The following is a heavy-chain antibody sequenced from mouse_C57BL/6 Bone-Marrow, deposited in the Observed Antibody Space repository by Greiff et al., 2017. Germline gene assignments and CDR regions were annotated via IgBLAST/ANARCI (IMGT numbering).Heavy chain of an antibody. CDR3: ARSCFDGYQY. CDR2: IDPSDSYT. V-gene: IGHV1-69*01. D-gene: IGHD2-3*01. J-gene: IGHJ2*01. CDR1: GYTFTSYW. Sequence: QVQLQQPGAELVMPGASVKLSCKASGYTFTSYWMHWVKQRPGQGLEWIGEIDPSDSYTNYNQKFKGKSTLTVDKSSSTAYMQLSSLTSEDSAVYYCARSCFDGYQYWGQGTTLTVSS.